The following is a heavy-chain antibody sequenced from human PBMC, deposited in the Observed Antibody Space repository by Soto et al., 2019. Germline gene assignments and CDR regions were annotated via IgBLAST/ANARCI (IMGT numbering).Heavy chain of an antibody. J-gene: IGHJ4*02. Sequence: GGSLRLSCAASGFTFSSYAMSWVRQAPGKGLEWVSAISGSGGSTYYADSVKGRFTISRDNSKNTLYLQMNSLRAEDTAVYYCAKGKAHYGSGSYYIFDYWGQGTLVTVSS. D-gene: IGHD3-10*01. V-gene: IGHV3-23*01. CDR2: ISGSGGST. CDR3: AKGKAHYGSGSYYIFDY. CDR1: GFTFSSYA.